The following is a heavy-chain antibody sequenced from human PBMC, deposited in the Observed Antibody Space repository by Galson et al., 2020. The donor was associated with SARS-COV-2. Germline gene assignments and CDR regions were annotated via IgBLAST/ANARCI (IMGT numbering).Heavy chain of an antibody. Sequence: ASVKVSCKASAYTFSTYAIHWVRQDPGQRLEWMGLINAGNGNAIYSQKFQGRVTLTRDTSASTAYMDLNSLRSEDTAVYYCARGVEAAGWGFEPWGPGTLFTV. D-gene: IGHD6-13*01. V-gene: IGHV1-3*01. CDR3: ARGVEAAGWGFEP. J-gene: IGHJ5*02. CDR1: AYTFSTYA. CDR2: INAGNGNA.